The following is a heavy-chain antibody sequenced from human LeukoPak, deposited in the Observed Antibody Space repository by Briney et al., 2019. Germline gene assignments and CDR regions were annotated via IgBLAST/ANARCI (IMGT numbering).Heavy chain of an antibody. V-gene: IGHV4-59*08. CDR1: GGSISSDY. D-gene: IGHD5-24*01. CDR3: ARHTGRDGYSNNWYFDL. CDR2: IYYSGST. Sequence: PSETLSLTCTVSGGSISSDYWSWIRQPPGKGLEWIGYIYYSGSTNYNPSLKSRVTISVDTSKNQFSLKLSSVTAADTAVYYCARHTGRDGYSNNWYFDLWGRGTLVTVSS. J-gene: IGHJ2*01.